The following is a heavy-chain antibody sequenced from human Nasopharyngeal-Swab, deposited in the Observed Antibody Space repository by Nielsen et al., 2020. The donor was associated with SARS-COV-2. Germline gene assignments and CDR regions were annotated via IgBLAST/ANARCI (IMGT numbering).Heavy chain of an antibody. CDR2: IIPIFGTA. Sequence: VKVSCKASGGTFSSYAISWVRQAPGQGLEWMGGIIPIFGTANYAQKFQGRVTITADESTSTAYMELSSLRSEDTAVYYCANGVDTAMGDWYFDLWGRGTLVTVSS. CDR1: GGTFSSYA. V-gene: IGHV1-69*13. J-gene: IGHJ2*01. CDR3: ANGVDTAMGDWYFDL. D-gene: IGHD5-18*01.